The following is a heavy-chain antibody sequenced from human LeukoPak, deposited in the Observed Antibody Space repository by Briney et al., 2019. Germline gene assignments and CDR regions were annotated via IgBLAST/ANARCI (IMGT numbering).Heavy chain of an antibody. D-gene: IGHD3-22*01. CDR2: IYNSGST. CDR1: GGSISSISYY. J-gene: IGHJ4*02. V-gene: IGHV4-61*01. Sequence: SETLSLTCTVSGGSISSISYYWSWIRQPPGKGLEWIGYIYNSGSTNYNPSLKSRVTISVDTSKNQLSLKLSSVTAADTAVYYCARNSYYYDSSGYSGYFDYWGQGTLVTVSS. CDR3: ARNSYYYDSSGYSGYFDY.